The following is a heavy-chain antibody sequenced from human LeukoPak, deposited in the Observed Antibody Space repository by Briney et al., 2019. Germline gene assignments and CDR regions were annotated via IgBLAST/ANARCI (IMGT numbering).Heavy chain of an antibody. J-gene: IGHJ6*02. CDR2: IWYDGSNK. V-gene: IGHV3-33*01. Sequence: GGSLRLSCAASGFTFSSYGMHWVRQAPGKGLEWVAVIWYDGSNKYYADSVKGRFTISRDNSKNTLYLQMNSLRAEDTAVYYCAREDDSSGYYYYYYGMDVWGQGTMVTVSS. CDR3: AREDDSSGYYYYYYGMDV. CDR1: GFTFSSYG. D-gene: IGHD3-22*01.